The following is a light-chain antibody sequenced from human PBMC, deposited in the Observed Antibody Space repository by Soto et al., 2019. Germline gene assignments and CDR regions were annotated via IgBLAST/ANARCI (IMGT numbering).Light chain of an antibody. V-gene: IGKV1-9*01. CDR2: GAS. CDR3: QQLNAYPLT. J-gene: IGKJ5*01. CDR1: QGISSH. Sequence: IQLTQSPSSLSASVGDRVAITCRASQGISSHLAWYQQKPGKAPKLLIYGASTLQSGVPSRFSGSGSGTDFTLTISNLQPEDFAAYYCQQLNAYPLTFGQGTRLEIK.